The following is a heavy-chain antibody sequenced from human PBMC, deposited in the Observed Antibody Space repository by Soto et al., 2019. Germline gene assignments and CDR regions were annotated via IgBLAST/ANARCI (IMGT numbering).Heavy chain of an antibody. CDR1: GFTFTSYG. CDR3: VSDRGYGHASVPYS. V-gene: IGHV3-30*03. D-gene: IGHD5-18*01. J-gene: IGHJ4*02. CDR2: ISYDGGLQ. Sequence: QAHLVESGGGVVQPGRSLRLSCAASGFTFTSYGMHCVRQAPGTRREWVAVISYDGGLQHYADSVKGRFTISRDNSKNMVLLQMNSLRAEDTAVYYCVSDRGYGHASVPYSWGQGTLVSVSS.